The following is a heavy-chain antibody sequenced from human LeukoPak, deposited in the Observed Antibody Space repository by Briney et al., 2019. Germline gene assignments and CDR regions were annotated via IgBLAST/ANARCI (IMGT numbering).Heavy chain of an antibody. V-gene: IGHV1-18*01. J-gene: IGHJ5*02. CDR2: ISAYNGNT. CDR1: GYTFTSYG. D-gene: IGHD6-13*01. CDR3: ARAEGSSWYWFDP. Sequence: ASVKVSCKASGYTFTSYGISWVRQAPGQGLEWMGWISAYNGNTNYAQKLQGRVTITADESTSTAYMELSSLRSEDTAVYYCARAEGSSWYWFDPWGQGTLVTVSS.